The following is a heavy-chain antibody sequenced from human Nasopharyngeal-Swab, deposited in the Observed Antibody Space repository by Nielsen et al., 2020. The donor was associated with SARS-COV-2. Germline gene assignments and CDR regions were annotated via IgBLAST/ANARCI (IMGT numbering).Heavy chain of an antibody. D-gene: IGHD6-25*01. V-gene: IGHV5-51*01. J-gene: IGHJ4*02. CDR1: GYSFIDYW. CDR3: ARPLAAASYYFDY. CDR2: IYPGDSDT. Sequence: GGSLRLSCKVSGYSFIDYWIGWVRQMPGRGLEWMGIIYPGDSDTRYNPSFQGQVTISADNSISTVYLQWGSLKASDSAMYYCARPLAAASYYFDYWGQGTLVTVSS.